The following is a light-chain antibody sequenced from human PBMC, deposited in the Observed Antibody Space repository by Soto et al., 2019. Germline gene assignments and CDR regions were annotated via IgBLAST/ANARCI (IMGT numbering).Light chain of an antibody. J-gene: IGKJ1*01. CDR1: QNVYTN. CDR3: KQYNNWPRT. V-gene: IGKV3-15*01. CDR2: GAS. Sequence: MTQSPATLSVSQGETATLSCRASQNVYTNLAWYQQKPGQAPRLVLYGASTRATGVPARFSGSGSGTEFTLTCSSLQSADFAFHYWKQYNNWPRTFRQGTKVDIK.